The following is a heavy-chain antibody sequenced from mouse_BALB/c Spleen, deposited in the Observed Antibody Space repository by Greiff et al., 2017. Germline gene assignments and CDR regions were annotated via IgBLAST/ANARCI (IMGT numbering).Heavy chain of an antibody. D-gene: IGHD2-4*01. CDR1: GFTFSSYT. J-gene: IGHJ4*01. V-gene: IGHV5-12-2*01. Sequence: EVQLVESGGGLVQPGGSLKLSCAASGFTFSSYTMSWVRQTPEKRLEWVAYISNGGGSTYYPDTVKGRFTISRDNAKNTLYLQMSSLKSEDTAMYYCARHGLYLQMSSLRSDDTAMYYCARGSRLRRDYYAMDYWGQGTSVTVSS. CDR2: ISNGGGST. CDR3: ARHGLYLQMSSLRSDDTAMYYCARGSRLRRDYYAMDY.